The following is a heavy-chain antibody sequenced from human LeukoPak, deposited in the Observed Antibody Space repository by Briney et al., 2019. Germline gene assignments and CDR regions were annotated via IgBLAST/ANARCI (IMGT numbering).Heavy chain of an antibody. CDR3: ARDRIHNWNDEGGWFDP. Sequence: SQTLSLTCAISGDSVSSNSAAWNWISQSPSRGLEWLGRTYYRSKWYNDYAVSVKSRITINPDTSKNQFSLQLNSVTPEDTAVYYCARDRIHNWNDEGGWFDPWGQGTLVTVSS. J-gene: IGHJ5*02. D-gene: IGHD1-1*01. V-gene: IGHV6-1*01. CDR2: TYYRSKWYN. CDR1: GDSVSSNSAA.